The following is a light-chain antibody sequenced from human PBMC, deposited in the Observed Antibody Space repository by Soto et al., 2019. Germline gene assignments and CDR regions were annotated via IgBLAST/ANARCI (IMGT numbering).Light chain of an antibody. CDR3: VQHDTDPLT. CDR1: QTISSW. J-gene: IGKJ4*01. CDR2: KAS. Sequence: DIQMTQSPSTLSGSVGDRVTITCRASQTISSWLAWYQQKPGKAPKLLIYKASTLKSGVPSRFSGSGSATEFTLTITSLQPEDFATYYCVQHDTDPLTFGGGTKVDIK. V-gene: IGKV1-5*03.